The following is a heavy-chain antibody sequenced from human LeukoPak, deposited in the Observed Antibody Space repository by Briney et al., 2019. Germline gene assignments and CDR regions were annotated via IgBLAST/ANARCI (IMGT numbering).Heavy chain of an antibody. J-gene: IGHJ4*02. Sequence: PGGSLRLSCAASGFTFSNYWIHWVRQAPGKGLVWVSRIDNAGSITTYADSVKGRFTISRDNSKNTLYLQMNSLRAEDTAVYYCAKRAGYDSSGYYYSYYFDYWGQGTLVTVSS. CDR2: IDNAGSIT. V-gene: IGHV3-74*03. D-gene: IGHD3-22*01. CDR3: AKRAGYDSSGYYYSYYFDY. CDR1: GFTFSNYW.